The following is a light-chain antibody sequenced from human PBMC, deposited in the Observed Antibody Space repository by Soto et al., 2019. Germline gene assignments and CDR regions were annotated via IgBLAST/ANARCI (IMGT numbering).Light chain of an antibody. CDR3: GTWDSSLSAYV. V-gene: IGLV1-51*02. J-gene: IGLJ1*01. CDR1: SSNIGNND. CDR2: ENN. Sequence: QSVLTQPPSVSAAPGKKVTISCSGSSSNIGNNDVSWYQQLPGTAPKLLIYENNKRPSGIPDRFSGSKSGTSATLGITGLQTGDEADYYCGTWDSSLSAYVFGTGTKLTVL.